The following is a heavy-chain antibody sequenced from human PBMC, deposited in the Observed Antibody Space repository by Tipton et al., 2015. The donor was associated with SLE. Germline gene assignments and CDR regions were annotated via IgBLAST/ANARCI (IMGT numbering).Heavy chain of an antibody. Sequence: TLSLTCTVSGDSITSDYWSWIRQPPGKGLEWIAYIYYTGITNYNPSLRGRATISLDTSKNQFSLKLNSVTAADTAVYYCARKMSNYYGMDVWGQGTTVTVSS. CDR2: IYYTGIT. J-gene: IGHJ6*02. CDR3: ARKMSNYYGMDV. V-gene: IGHV4-59*07. CDR1: GDSITSDY. D-gene: IGHD5-24*01.